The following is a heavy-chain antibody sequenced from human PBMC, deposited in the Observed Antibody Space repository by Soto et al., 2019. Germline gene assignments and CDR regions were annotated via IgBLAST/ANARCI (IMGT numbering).Heavy chain of an antibody. CDR1: GFTASSNY. CDR3: ARGEPDDAFDI. CDR2: IYSGGST. D-gene: IGHD1-26*01. J-gene: IGHJ3*02. Sequence: GSLRLSCAASGFTASSNYMSWVRQAPGKGLEWVSVIYSGGSTYYADSVKGRFTISRDNSKNTLYLQMNSLRAEDTAVYYCARGEPDDAFDIWGQGTMVTVSS. V-gene: IGHV3-66*01.